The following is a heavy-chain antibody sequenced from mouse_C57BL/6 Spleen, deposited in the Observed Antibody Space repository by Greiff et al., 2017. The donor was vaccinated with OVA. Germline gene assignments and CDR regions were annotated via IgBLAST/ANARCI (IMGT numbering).Heavy chain of an antibody. CDR2: ISYDGSN. J-gene: IGHJ2*01. V-gene: IGHV3-6*01. CDR3: AKEGINYYGSSFDY. CDR1: GYSITSGYY. D-gene: IGHD1-1*01. Sequence: EVKLQESGPGLVKPSQSLSLTCSVTGYSITSGYYWNWIRQFPGNKLEWMGYISYDGSNNYNPSLKNRISITRDTSKNQFFLKLNSVTTEDTATYYCAKEGINYYGSSFDYWGQGTTLTVSS.